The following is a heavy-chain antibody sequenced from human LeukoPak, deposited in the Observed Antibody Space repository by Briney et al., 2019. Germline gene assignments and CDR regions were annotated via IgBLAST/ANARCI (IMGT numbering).Heavy chain of an antibody. J-gene: IGHJ4*02. Sequence: GGSLRLSCAASGFTFSSYAMSWVRQAPGKGLEWVSIISGGGRSTYYADPVKGRFTISRDNSKNTLFLQMNSLRAEDTAVYYCAKDKVYGGNFDYWGQGTLVTVSS. D-gene: IGHD4-23*01. V-gene: IGHV3-23*01. CDR2: ISGGGRST. CDR3: AKDKVYGGNFDY. CDR1: GFTFSSYA.